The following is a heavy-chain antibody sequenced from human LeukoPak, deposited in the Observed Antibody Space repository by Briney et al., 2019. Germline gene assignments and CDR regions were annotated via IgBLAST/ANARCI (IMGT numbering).Heavy chain of an antibody. CDR2: ISWDGGST. CDR1: GFTFDDYA. J-gene: IGHJ4*02. D-gene: IGHD5-18*01. CDR3: AKDNGGYRYFNYYFDY. V-gene: IGHV3-43D*03. Sequence: AGGSLRLSCAASGFTFDDYAMHWVRQAPGKGLEWVSLISWDGGSTFYADSVKGRFTISRDNSKNSLYLQMNNLRTEDTALYYCAKDNGGYRYFNYYFDYWGQGTLVTVSS.